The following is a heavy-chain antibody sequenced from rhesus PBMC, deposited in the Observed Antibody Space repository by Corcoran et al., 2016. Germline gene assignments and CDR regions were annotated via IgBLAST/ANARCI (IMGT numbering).Heavy chain of an antibody. CDR1: GGSISSHY. CDR2: TDGSGRST. CDR3: ARGESLFDV. V-gene: IGHV4S11*01. J-gene: IGHJ5-1*01. D-gene: IGHD1-44*02. Sequence: QVQLQESGPGLVKPSETLSLPSTVSGGSISSHYWRWLRQSPGKGLEWIGYTDGSGRSTNYNPSLKSRVTMSVDTSKNQLSLKLSSVTTADTAVYYCARGESLFDVWGPGVLVTVSS.